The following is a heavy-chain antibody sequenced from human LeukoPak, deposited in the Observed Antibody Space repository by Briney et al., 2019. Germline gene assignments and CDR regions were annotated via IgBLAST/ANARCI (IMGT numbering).Heavy chain of an antibody. V-gene: IGHV3-74*01. CDR2: INPDGRST. Sequence: GGSLRLSCEASGLPFSSYWMHWVRQVPGKSLVWVSRINPDGRSTHYADSVKGRFTISRDNAKNSLYLQMNSLRAEDTAVYYCARVKTYYDILTGYCFDYWGQGTLVTVSS. CDR3: ARVKTYYDILTGYCFDY. D-gene: IGHD3-9*01. CDR1: GLPFSSYW. J-gene: IGHJ4*02.